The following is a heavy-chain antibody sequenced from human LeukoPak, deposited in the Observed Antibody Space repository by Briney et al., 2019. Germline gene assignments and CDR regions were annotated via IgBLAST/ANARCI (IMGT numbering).Heavy chain of an antibody. V-gene: IGHV4-61*02. D-gene: IGHD3/OR15-3a*01. CDR1: GGSISSGSYY. Sequence: SETLSLTCTVSGGSISSGSYYWSWIRQPAGKGLEWIGRIYVSETTNYNPSLKSRVTISVDTSKNQFSLKLNSVTAADTAVYYCARANSLWTGLYFDQWGQGTLVTVSS. J-gene: IGHJ4*02. CDR2: IYVSETT. CDR3: ARANSLWTGLYFDQ.